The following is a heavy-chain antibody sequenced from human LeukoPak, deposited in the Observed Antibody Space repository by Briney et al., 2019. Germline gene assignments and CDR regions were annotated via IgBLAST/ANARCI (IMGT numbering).Heavy chain of an antibody. D-gene: IGHD6-19*01. Sequence: GTSLRLSCAASGFTFSDSGMHWVRQAPGKGLEWAALISYDGSNKYYADSVKGRFTISRSNSKNTLYLQMNSLRVEDTALYYCAKDRYSSGWGAAFDIWGQGQWSPSLQ. V-gene: IGHV3-30*18. CDR2: ISYDGSNK. CDR1: GFTFSDSG. J-gene: IGHJ3*02. CDR3: AKDRYSSGWGAAFDI.